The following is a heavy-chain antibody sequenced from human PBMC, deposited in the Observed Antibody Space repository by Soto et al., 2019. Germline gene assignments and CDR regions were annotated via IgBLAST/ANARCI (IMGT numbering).Heavy chain of an antibody. V-gene: IGHV3-30-3*01. CDR1: GFTFSSYA. Sequence: GGSLRLSCAASGFTFSSYAMHWVRQAPGKGLEWVAVISYDGSNKYYADYVKGRFTISRDNSKNTLYLQMNSLRAEDTAVYYCARDPHSSYRYDYWGQGTLVTVSS. D-gene: IGHD2-2*02. CDR2: ISYDGSNK. CDR3: ARDPHSSYRYDY. J-gene: IGHJ4*02.